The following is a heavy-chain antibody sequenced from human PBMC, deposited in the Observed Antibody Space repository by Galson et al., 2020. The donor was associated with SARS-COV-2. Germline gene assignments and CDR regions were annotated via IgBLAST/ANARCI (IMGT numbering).Heavy chain of an antibody. CDR3: ARTIAAATLTAPFDY. D-gene: IGHD6-13*01. V-gene: IGHV3-30-3*01. CDR2: ISYDGSNK. J-gene: IGHJ4*02. Sequence: VAVISYDGSNKYYADSVKGRFTISRDNSKNTLYLQMNSLRAEDTAVYYCARTIAAATLTAPFDYWGQGTLVTVSS.